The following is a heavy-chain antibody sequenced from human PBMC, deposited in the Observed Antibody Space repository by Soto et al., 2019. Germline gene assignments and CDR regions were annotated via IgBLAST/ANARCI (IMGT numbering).Heavy chain of an antibody. D-gene: IGHD4-17*01. CDR3: AILADYGEIDAFDI. Sequence: GGSLRLSCAASGFTFSSYGMHWVRQAPGKGLEWVAVIWYDGSNKYYADSVRGRFTISRDNSKNTLYLQMNSLRAEDTAVYYWAILADYGEIDAFDIWGQGTMVTVSS. CDR1: GFTFSSYG. J-gene: IGHJ3*02. V-gene: IGHV3-33*01. CDR2: IWYDGSNK.